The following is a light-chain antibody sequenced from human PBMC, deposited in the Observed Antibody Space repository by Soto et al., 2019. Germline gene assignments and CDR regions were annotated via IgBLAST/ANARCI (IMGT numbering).Light chain of an antibody. J-gene: IGKJ4*01. CDR1: QSISSW. Sequence: DIQMTQSPSTLSASVGDRVTITCRASQSISSWLAWNQQKPGKAPKLLIYKASSLESGVPSRFSGSGSGTEFTLTISSLQPDDFSTYYCKQYNSYTLTFGGGTKVDI. V-gene: IGKV1-5*03. CDR3: KQYNSYTLT. CDR2: KAS.